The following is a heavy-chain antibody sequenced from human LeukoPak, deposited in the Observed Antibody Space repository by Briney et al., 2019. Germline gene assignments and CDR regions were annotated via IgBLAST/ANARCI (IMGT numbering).Heavy chain of an antibody. Sequence: EASVKVSCKASGGTFSSYAISWVRQAPGQGLEWMGRIIPILGIANYAQKFQGRVTITADKSTSTAYMELSSLSSEDTAVYYCAGSGCSGGSCYSAIYYYYGMDVWGQGTTVTVSS. CDR1: GGTFSSYA. CDR3: AGSGCSGGSCYSAIYYYYGMDV. J-gene: IGHJ6*02. D-gene: IGHD2-15*01. CDR2: IIPILGIA. V-gene: IGHV1-69*04.